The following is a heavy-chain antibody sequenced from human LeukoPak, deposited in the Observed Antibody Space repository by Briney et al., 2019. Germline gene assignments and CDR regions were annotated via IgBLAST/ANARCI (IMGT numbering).Heavy chain of an antibody. D-gene: IGHD3-10*01. CDR1: GGTFSSYA. CDR3: ARGLGRWFGNYFDY. J-gene: IGHJ4*02. CDR2: IIPIFGTA. Sequence: SVKVSCKASGGTFSSYAISWVRQAPGQGLEWMGGIIPIFGTANYAQKVQGRVTITTDESTTTAYMELSSLRSEDTAVYYCARGLGRWFGNYFDYWGQGTLVTVSS. V-gene: IGHV1-69*05.